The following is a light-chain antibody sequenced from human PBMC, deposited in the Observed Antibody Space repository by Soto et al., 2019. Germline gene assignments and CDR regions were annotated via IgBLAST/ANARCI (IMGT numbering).Light chain of an antibody. Sequence: QLVLTQSPSAYASLGASVKLTCTLSSGHSSNAIAWHQQQPEKGPRYLMKLNSDGSHTKGDGIPDRFSGSSSGAERYLTISSLQSEDEADYYCQTWGTGIVVFGGGTKLTVL. J-gene: IGLJ2*01. CDR2: LNSDGSH. CDR3: QTWGTGIVV. CDR1: SGHSSNA. V-gene: IGLV4-69*01.